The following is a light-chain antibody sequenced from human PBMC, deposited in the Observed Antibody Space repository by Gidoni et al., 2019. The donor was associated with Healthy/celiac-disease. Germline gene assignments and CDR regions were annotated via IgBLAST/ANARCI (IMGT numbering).Light chain of an antibody. J-gene: IGLJ2*01. CDR3: QVWDSSSDHHVV. CDR2: DDS. Sequence: SYVGTQHPSVSGAPGQTARITCGGNNIGSKSVHWYQQKPGQAPVMVVYDDSDRPSGIPERFSGSNSGNTATLTISRVEAGDEADYYCQVWDSSSDHHVVFGGGTKLTVL. CDR1: NIGSKS. V-gene: IGLV3-21*02.